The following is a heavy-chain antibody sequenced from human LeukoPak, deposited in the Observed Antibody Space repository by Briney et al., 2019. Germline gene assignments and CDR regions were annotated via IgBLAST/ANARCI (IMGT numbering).Heavy chain of an antibody. CDR2: IYTSGST. J-gene: IGHJ5*02. D-gene: IGHD2/OR15-2a*01. Sequence: KPSETLSLTCTVSGGSISSYYWSWIRQPAGKGLEGIGRIYTSGSTNYNPSLKSRLTMSVDTSKNQFSLKLSSVTTADTAVYYCARDTLSWFDPWGQGALVTVSS. CDR3: ARDTLSWFDP. CDR1: GGSISSYY. V-gene: IGHV4-4*07.